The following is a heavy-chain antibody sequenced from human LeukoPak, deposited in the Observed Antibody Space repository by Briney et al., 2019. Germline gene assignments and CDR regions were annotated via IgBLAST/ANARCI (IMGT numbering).Heavy chain of an antibody. J-gene: IGHJ4*02. D-gene: IGHD3-3*01. CDR3: ARSGIFGILTYFDS. V-gene: IGHV3-30*19. CDR2: ISYDGTNK. CDR1: GFTFSSYG. Sequence: GGSLRLSCAASGFTFSSYGMHWVRQAPGKGLEWVAVISYDGTNKYYTNSVKARFTISRDFSKNTLYLQMNSLRAEDTAIYYCARSGIFGILTYFDSWGQGTLVTVSS.